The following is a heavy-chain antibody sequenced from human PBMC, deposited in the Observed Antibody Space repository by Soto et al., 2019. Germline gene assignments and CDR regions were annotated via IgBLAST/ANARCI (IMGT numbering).Heavy chain of an antibody. J-gene: IGHJ4*02. CDR2: IIPVFGTP. CDR3: ARDLDNDTSGYFHDY. CDR1: GGIFSSFT. D-gene: IGHD3-22*01. Sequence: QEQLVQSGAEVKKPGSSVKVSCKASGGIFSSFTINWVRQAPGQGLEWMGGIIPVFGTPNYAQKFQGRVTITADESTSTAYMELSSLRSEDTAVYYGARDLDNDTSGYFHDYWGQGTLVTVSS. V-gene: IGHV1-69*01.